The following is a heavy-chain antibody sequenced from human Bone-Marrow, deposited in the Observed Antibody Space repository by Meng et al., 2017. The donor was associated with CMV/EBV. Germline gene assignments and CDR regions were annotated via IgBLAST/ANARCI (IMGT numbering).Heavy chain of an antibody. J-gene: IGHJ4*02. Sequence: GESLKISCAVSGFTFSDYYMDWVRQAPGRGLEWVGRTRNKANSYTTEYAASVKGRFTISRGESENSLYLQINSLRSEDTAVYYCARSHYGSESRFDYWGRGPLVTVSS. CDR2: TRNKANSYTT. CDR1: GFTFSDYY. D-gene: IGHD3-10*01. CDR3: ARSHYGSESRFDY. V-gene: IGHV3-72*01.